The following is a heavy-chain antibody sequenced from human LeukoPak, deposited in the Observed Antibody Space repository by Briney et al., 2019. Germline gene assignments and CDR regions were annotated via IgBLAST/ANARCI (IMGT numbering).Heavy chain of an antibody. J-gene: IGHJ1*01. CDR1: GDSISSYY. Sequence: SETLSLTCTVSGDSISSYYWSWIRQPPGKGLEWIGYIYYSGSTNYNPSLKSRVTISVDTSKNQFSLKLSSVTAADTAVYYCASTYDSSGTTLAAEYFQHWGQGTLITVSS. CDR2: IYYSGST. D-gene: IGHD3-22*01. CDR3: ASTYDSSGTTLAAEYFQH. V-gene: IGHV4-59*01.